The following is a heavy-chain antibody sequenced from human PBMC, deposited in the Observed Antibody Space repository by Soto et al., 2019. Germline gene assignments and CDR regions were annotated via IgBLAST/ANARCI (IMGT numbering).Heavy chain of an antibody. J-gene: IGHJ4*02. Sequence: GGSLRLSCVASGFTFSDYSMVWVRQSPGKGLEWISYIFVTSTIIYYTDSVRGRFTISRDNSKNTLYLEMNSLRAEDTAVYYCARRTNGYFAYWGQGALVTVSS. D-gene: IGHD2-8*01. CDR1: GFTFSDYS. CDR3: ARRTNGYFAY. V-gene: IGHV3-48*01. CDR2: IFVTSTII.